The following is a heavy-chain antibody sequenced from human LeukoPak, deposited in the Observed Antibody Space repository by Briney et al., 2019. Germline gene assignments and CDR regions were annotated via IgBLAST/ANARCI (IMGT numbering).Heavy chain of an antibody. J-gene: IGHJ4*02. CDR3: ARDYYDSSGYYLFDY. CDR1: GGAFSGYY. D-gene: IGHD3-22*01. Sequence: SETLCLTCAVYGGAFSGYYWSWIPKRPGKGLEWCGEIILSGSTNYNPSLKSRVTISVDTSKTQFSLKLSSVTAADTAVYYCARDYYDSSGYYLFDYWGQGTLVTVSS. V-gene: IGHV4-34*12. CDR2: IILSGST.